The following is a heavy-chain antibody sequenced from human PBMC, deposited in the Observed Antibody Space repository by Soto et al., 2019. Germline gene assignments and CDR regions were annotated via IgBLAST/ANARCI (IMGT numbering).Heavy chain of an antibody. D-gene: IGHD4-17*01. J-gene: IGHJ4*02. CDR1: GDSISSPTW. Sequence: PSETLSLTCAVSGDSISSPTWWTWVRQPPGRGLEWIGDMYHRGSTNYNSSLESRVTISVDTSKNQFSLRLTSVTAADTAVYYCARGFGVTTNPPGHWGQGTLVTVSS. V-gene: IGHV4-4*02. CDR3: ARGFGVTTNPPGH. CDR2: MYHRGST.